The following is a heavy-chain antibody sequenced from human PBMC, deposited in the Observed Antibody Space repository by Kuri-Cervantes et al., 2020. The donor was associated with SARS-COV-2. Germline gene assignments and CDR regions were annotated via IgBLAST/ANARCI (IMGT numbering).Heavy chain of an antibody. CDR3: ASVSTMGVSLD. CDR1: VFTVSSNY. CDR2: ISTSGGDT. D-gene: IGHD5-24*01. J-gene: IGHJ4*02. V-gene: IGHV3-53*01. Sequence: LSLTCAASVFTVSSNYMSWVRQAPGKGLEWVSSISTSGGDTNYADSLKGRFTISRDNSKNTLYLQMNSLRVEDTAVYYCASVSTMGVSLDWGQGTLVTVSS.